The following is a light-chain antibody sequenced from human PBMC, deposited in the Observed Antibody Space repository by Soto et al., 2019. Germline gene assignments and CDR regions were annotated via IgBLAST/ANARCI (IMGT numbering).Light chain of an antibody. V-gene: IGKV3-15*01. Sequence: VLPQSPGTVCLCSGERATLSCRVSQGVGSNLAWYQQKPGQAPRRLIFGASAGATGIPARFSGSGSGTEFTLTISSLQSEEVAVYFCQQYNNWPPYTFGQGTKVDI. CDR3: QQYNNWPPYT. J-gene: IGKJ2*01. CDR1: QGVGSN. CDR2: GAS.